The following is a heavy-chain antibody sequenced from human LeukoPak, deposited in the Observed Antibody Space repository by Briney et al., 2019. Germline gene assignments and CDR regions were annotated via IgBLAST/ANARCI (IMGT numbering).Heavy chain of an antibody. V-gene: IGHV3-23*01. J-gene: IGHJ4*02. CDR2: ISGSGGST. Sequence: GGSLRLSCAASGFTFSSYAMSWVRQAPGKGLEWVSAISGSGGSTYYADSVKGRFTISRDNSKNTLYLQMNSLRAEDTAVYYCAKGLGSYDFWSTFEYWGQGTLVSVSS. CDR1: GFTFSSYA. CDR3: AKGLGSYDFWSTFEY. D-gene: IGHD3-3*01.